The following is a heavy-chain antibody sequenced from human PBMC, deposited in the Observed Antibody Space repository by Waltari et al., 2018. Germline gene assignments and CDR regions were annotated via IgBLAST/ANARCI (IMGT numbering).Heavy chain of an antibody. CDR1: GASFSGHY. D-gene: IGHD3-16*01. Sequence: QVQLQQWGAGQLKPSETLSLTCAVYGASFSGHYWSWIRQPPGKGLEWIGEINHSGSPNYNPSLKNRLTKSLDTSKNQFSRKMRSVTAADTAVYYCARADRGRDGRYATPDWGPWGQGTLVTVSS. V-gene: IGHV4-34*01. CDR3: ARADRGRDGRYATPDWGP. J-gene: IGHJ5*02. CDR2: INHSGSP.